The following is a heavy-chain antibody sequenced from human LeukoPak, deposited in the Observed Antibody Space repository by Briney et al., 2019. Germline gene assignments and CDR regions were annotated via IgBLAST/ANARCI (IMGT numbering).Heavy chain of an antibody. J-gene: IGHJ4*02. D-gene: IGHD3-3*01. Sequence: SVKVSCKASGGTFSSYTISWVRQAPGQGLEWTGRIIPILGIANYAQKFQGRVTITADKSTSTAYMELSSLRSEDTAVYYCASGTYYDFWSGYRLDYWGQGTLVTVSS. V-gene: IGHV1-69*02. CDR1: GGTFSSYT. CDR3: ASGTYYDFWSGYRLDY. CDR2: IIPILGIA.